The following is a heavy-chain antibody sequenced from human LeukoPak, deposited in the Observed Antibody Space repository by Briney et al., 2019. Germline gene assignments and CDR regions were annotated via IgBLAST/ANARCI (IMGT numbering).Heavy chain of an antibody. D-gene: IGHD3-3*01. V-gene: IGHV4-4*02. J-gene: IGHJ4*02. CDR3: ARAGYDFPLF. Sequence: PSETLSLTCAVSGGSISSSNWWSWVRQPPGKGLEWIGEINHSGSTYYNPSLKSRVTISVDTSKNQFSLKLRSVTAADTAVYFCARAGYDFPLFWGQGTLVTVSS. CDR1: GGSISSSNW. CDR2: INHSGST.